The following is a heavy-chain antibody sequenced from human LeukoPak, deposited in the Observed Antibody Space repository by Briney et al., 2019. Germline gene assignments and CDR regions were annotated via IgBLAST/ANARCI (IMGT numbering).Heavy chain of an antibody. D-gene: IGHD3-16*01. CDR1: GFTFSVYY. CDR3: ARGGGSYGWFDP. J-gene: IGHJ5*02. CDR2: IDSDGSST. V-gene: IGHV3-74*01. Sequence: GGSLRLSCAASGFTFSVYYMFWVRQGPGKGLVWVSRIDSDGSSTNYADSVKGRFTISRDSAKNTLYLQMNSLRAEDTAVYYCARGGGSYGWFDPWGQGTLVTVSS.